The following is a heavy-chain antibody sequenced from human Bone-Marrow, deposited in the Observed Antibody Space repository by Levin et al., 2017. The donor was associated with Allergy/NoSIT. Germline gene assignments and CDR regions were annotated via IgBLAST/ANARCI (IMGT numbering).Heavy chain of an antibody. V-gene: IGHV5-51*01. J-gene: IGHJ5*02. CDR3: TKRAPSSFGTTGTWFDP. Sequence: KVSCKGSGYSFTSSWIGWVRQMPGKGLEWMGIIYPRDSDTRYSPSFQGQATISVDKSISTAYLQWSSLQASDTALYYCTKRAPSSFGTTGTWFDPWGQGTLVTVSS. CDR2: IYPRDSDT. CDR1: GYSFTSSW. D-gene: IGHD4-17*01.